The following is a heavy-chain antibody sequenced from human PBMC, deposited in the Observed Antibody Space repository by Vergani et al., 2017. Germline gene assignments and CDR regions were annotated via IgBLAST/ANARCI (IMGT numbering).Heavy chain of an antibody. D-gene: IGHD1-26*01. Sequence: QVQLVQSGAEVKKPGASVKLSCKASGYTFITYYIHWVRQAPGQGLEWMGIINPSGGSTSYAQKFQGRGTMTRDTSTSTVYMEMTSLRSEDTAVYYCARWRGELPGADYWGQGTLVTVS. J-gene: IGHJ4*02. CDR2: INPSGGST. CDR3: ARWRGELPGADY. V-gene: IGHV1-46*01. CDR1: GYTFITYY.